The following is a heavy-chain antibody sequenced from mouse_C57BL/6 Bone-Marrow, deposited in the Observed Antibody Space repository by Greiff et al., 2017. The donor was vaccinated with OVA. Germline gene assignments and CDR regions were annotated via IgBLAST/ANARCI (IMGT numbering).Heavy chain of an antibody. D-gene: IGHD2-14*01. CDR3: TRDRRSFDY. J-gene: IGHJ2*01. Sequence: EVQLVESGEGLVKPGGSLKLSCAASGFTFSSYAMSWVRQTPEKRLEWVAYISSGGDYIYYADTVKGRFTISRAIARNTMYLQMSSLKSEDTAMYYCTRDRRSFDYWGQGTTLTVSS. CDR1: GFTFSSYA. CDR2: ISSGGDYI. V-gene: IGHV5-9-1*02.